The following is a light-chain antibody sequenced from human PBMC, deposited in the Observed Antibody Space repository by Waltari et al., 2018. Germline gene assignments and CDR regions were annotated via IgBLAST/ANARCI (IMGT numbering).Light chain of an antibody. V-gene: IGLV2-14*03. CDR3: ISYTSTTTYVV. Sequence: QSALTQPASVSASPGQSITISCTGTSGDVGGYVYVSWYQQHPGKAPQLIIYDVNKRPSGVSHRFSASKSGNTASLTIFGLQAEDEADYYCISYTSTTTYVVVGGGTKLTVL. J-gene: IGLJ2*01. CDR2: DVN. CDR1: SGDVGGYVY.